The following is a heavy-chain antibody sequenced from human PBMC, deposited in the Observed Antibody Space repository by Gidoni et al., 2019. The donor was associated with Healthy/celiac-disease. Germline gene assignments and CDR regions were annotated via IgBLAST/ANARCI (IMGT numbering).Heavy chain of an antibody. J-gene: IGHJ6*02. CDR2: ISYDGSNK. CDR3: ARDWGIAVAGTSHYGMDV. CDR1: GFTFSSSA. D-gene: IGHD6-19*01. Sequence: QVQLVESGGGVVQPGRSLRLSCAASGFTFSSSAMHGVRQAPGKGLEWVAVISYDGSNKYYADSVKGRFTISRDNSKNTLYLQMNSLRAEDTAVYYCARDWGIAVAGTSHYGMDVWGQGTTVTVSS. V-gene: IGHV3-30-3*01.